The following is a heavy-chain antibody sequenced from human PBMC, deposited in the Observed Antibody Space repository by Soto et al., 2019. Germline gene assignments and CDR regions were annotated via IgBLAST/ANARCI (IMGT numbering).Heavy chain of an antibody. CDR1: GFPFSTTD. V-gene: IGHV3-23*01. J-gene: IGHJ5*02. D-gene: IGHD3-10*01. Sequence: PGGSLRLSCAASGFPFSTTDMSWVRQAPGKGLEWVSTIDGSGGGTYYADFVKGRFTSSRDNSKNTVYLQMTTLRVDDTAKYYCAKNSGWVNTWGQGTLVTVSS. CDR3: AKNSGWVNT. CDR2: IDGSGGGT.